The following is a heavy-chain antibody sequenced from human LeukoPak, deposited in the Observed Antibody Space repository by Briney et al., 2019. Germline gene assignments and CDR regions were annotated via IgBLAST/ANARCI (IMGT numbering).Heavy chain of an antibody. J-gene: IGHJ4*02. Sequence: LGASLRLSSAASGFTFSSYGMCWVRQAPGKGLEWVSALSGGGGSTYYADAVKGWFTISRDNSKNSLYLQMNSLRAEDTAVYYCARDFRNTMIVVGYYFDYWGQGALVTVSS. D-gene: IGHD3-22*01. CDR2: LSGGGGST. CDR3: ARDFRNTMIVVGYYFDY. V-gene: IGHV3-23*01. CDR1: GFTFSSYG.